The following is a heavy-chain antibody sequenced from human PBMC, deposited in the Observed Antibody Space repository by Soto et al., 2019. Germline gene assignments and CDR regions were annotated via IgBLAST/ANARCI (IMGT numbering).Heavy chain of an antibody. Sequence: PSETLSLTCTVSGGSISSGNYYWSWIRQHPGKGLEWIGYIYYSGNTYYNPSLKSRVTISVDTSKNQFSLKLSSVTAADTAVYYCAREGGGHYTSGYYPPFGWFDPWGQGTLVTVSS. V-gene: IGHV4-31*03. J-gene: IGHJ5*02. CDR2: IYYSGNT. D-gene: IGHD3-22*01. CDR3: AREGGGHYTSGYYPPFGWFDP. CDR1: GGSISSGNYY.